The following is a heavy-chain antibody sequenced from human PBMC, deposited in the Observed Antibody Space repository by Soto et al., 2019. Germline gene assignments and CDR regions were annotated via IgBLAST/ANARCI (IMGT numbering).Heavy chain of an antibody. CDR1: GYSFTNYW. CDR3: VSLDILTKEYGLDV. CDR2: IDPSDSYT. V-gene: IGHV5-10-1*01. J-gene: IGHJ6*02. D-gene: IGHD3-9*01. Sequence: GESLKISCKGSGYSFTNYWISWVRQMPGKGLEWMGRIDPSDSYTIYSPSFQGHVSISADKSISTAYLQWSSLKASDTAMYYCVSLDILTKEYGLDVWGQGTTVTV.